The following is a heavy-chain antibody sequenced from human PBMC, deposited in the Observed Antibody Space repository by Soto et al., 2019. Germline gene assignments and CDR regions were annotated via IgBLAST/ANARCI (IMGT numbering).Heavy chain of an antibody. CDR3: AREKFYKTRVTYQPPGLDY. CDR2: ISAYNGNT. Sequence: GASVKVSCKASGYTFTSYGISWVRQAPGQGLEWMGWISAYNGNTNYAQKLQGRVTMTTDTSTSTAYMELRSLRSDDTAVYYCAREKFYKTRVTYQPPGLDYWGQGTLVTVSS. D-gene: IGHD2-2*01. J-gene: IGHJ4*02. CDR1: GYTFTSYG. V-gene: IGHV1-18*01.